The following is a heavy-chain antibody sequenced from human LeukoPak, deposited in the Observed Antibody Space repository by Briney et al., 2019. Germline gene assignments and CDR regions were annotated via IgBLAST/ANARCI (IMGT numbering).Heavy chain of an antibody. CDR3: ARDMGCSSTSCYASFDY. Sequence: ASVKVSCKASRYTFTGYYMHWVRQAPGQGLEWMGWINSNSGGTNYAQKFQGWVTMTRDTSISTAYMELSRLRSDDTAVYYCARDMGCSSTSCYASFDYWGQGTLVTVSS. CDR2: INSNSGGT. J-gene: IGHJ4*02. D-gene: IGHD2-2*01. CDR1: RYTFTGYY. V-gene: IGHV1-2*04.